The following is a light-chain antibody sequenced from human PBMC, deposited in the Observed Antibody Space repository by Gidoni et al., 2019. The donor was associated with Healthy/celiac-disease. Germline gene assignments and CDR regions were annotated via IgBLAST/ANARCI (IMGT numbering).Light chain of an antibody. V-gene: IGKV3-20*01. CDR3: QQYGSSRFT. J-gene: IGKJ3*01. CDR1: QSVSSSY. Sequence: IVLTPSPCTLSLSPGERATLSCRASQSVSSSYLAWYQQKPGQAPRLLIYGASSRDTGIPDRFSGSGSGTDFTLTISRLQPEDFAMYYCQQYGSSRFTFGPGTKVDIK. CDR2: GAS.